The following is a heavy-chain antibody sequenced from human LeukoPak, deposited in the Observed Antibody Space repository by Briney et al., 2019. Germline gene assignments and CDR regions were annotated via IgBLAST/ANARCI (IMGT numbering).Heavy chain of an antibody. CDR2: INHSGST. D-gene: IGHD3-16*02. CDR1: GGSFSGYY. J-gene: IGHJ4*02. CDR3: AGGRRYDYVWGSYRYGYYFDY. Sequence: PSETLSLTCAVYGGSFSGYYWSWIRQPPGKGLEWIGEINHSGSTNYNPSLKSRVTISVDTSKNQFSLKLSSVTAADTAVYYCAGGRRYDYVWGSYRYGYYFDYWGQGTLVTVSS. V-gene: IGHV4-34*01.